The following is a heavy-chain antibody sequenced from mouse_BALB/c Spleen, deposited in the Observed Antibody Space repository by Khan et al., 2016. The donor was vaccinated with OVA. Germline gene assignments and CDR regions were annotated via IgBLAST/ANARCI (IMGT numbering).Heavy chain of an antibody. CDR3: ARHGTSSRVAN. J-gene: IGHJ3*01. V-gene: IGHV1S135*01. D-gene: IGHD1-1*01. Sequence: VQLQQSGPELMKPGASVKISCKASGYSFTTYYIHWVKQSHGKSLEWIGYIDPFNGSTTYNQKFKGKATLTVAKSSSPASLHHHSLTSEASAVYYCARHGTSSRVANWCQGTLVTVSA. CDR1: GYSFTTYY. CDR2: IDPFNGST.